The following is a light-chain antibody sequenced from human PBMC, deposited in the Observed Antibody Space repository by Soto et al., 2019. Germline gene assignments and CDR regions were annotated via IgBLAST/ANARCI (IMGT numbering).Light chain of an antibody. CDR1: QSASTY. V-gene: IGKV1-39*01. J-gene: IGKJ4*01. CDR2: GAS. Sequence: DIQMTQSPSSLSTSVGDRVTITCRTSQSASTYLNWYQQRPGKAPKLLIYGASSLQSGVPSRFSGSGSGTHFTLTISSLQPEDFATYYCQEGSTLLTFGGGTKVDIK. CDR3: QEGSTLLT.